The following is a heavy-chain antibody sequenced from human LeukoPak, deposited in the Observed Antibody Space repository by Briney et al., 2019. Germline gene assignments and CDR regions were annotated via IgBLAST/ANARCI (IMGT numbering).Heavy chain of an antibody. CDR1: GFTFSSYS. Sequence: GGSLRLSCAASGFTFSSYSMNWVRQAPGKGLEWVSSISSSSSYIYYADSVKGRFTISRDNAKNSLYLQMNSLRAEDTAVYYCARVMSSAIAFDIWGQGTMVTVSS. D-gene: IGHD6-19*01. J-gene: IGHJ3*02. CDR3: ARVMSSAIAFDI. CDR2: ISSSSSYI. V-gene: IGHV3-21*01.